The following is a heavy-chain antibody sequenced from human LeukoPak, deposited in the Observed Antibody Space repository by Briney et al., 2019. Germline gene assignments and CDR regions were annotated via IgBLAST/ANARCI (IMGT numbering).Heavy chain of an antibody. CDR3: ARTITMVRGLGFDY. Sequence: PGGSLRLSCAASGFSISSNYMSWVRQAPGKGLEWVSVIYSGGSTYYADSVKGRFTISRDNSKNTLYLQMNSLRAEDTAVYYCARTITMVRGLGFDYWGQGTLVTVSS. J-gene: IGHJ4*02. V-gene: IGHV3-66*01. CDR2: IYSGGST. CDR1: GFSISSNY. D-gene: IGHD3-10*01.